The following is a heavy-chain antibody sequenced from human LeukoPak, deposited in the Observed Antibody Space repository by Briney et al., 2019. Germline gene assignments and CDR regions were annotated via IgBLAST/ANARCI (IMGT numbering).Heavy chain of an antibody. J-gene: IGHJ6*02. CDR1: GFIFSSSA. D-gene: IGHD3-22*01. CDR3: AKDSRESSGHFPYYYYYRYGLDV. V-gene: IGHV3-23*01. Sequence: PGGSLRLSCAVSGFIFSSSAMSWVRQAPGKGLEWVSAISGGGDDTSYADSARGRFTVSRDNSKNTLYLQMNSLRAEDTAVYYCAKDSRESSGHFPYYYYYRYGLDVWGQGTTVTVSS. CDR2: ISGGGDDT.